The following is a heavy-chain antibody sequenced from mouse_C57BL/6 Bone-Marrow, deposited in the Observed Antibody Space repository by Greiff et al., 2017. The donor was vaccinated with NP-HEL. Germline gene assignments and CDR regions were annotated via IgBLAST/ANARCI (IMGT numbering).Heavy chain of an antibody. J-gene: IGHJ3*01. V-gene: IGHV1-61*01. CDR1: GYTFTSYW. Sequence: QVQLQQPGAELVRPGSSVKLSCKASGYTFTSYWMDWVKQRPGQGLEWIGNIYPSDSETPYNQKFKDKATLTVDKSSSTAYMQLSSLTSEDSAVYYCARCMGSGRFAYWGQGTLVTVSA. CDR2: IYPSDSET. D-gene: IGHD3-2*02. CDR3: ARCMGSGRFAY.